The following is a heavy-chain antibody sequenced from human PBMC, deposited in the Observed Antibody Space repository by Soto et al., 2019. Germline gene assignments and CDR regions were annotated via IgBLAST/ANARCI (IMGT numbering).Heavy chain of an antibody. J-gene: IGHJ4*02. CDR3: VKDQSGTQITMVRGGTFGY. D-gene: IGHD3-10*01. Sequence: PGKGLEYVSAISSNGGSTYYADSVKGRFTISRDNSKNTLYLQMSSLRAEDTAVYYCVKDQSGTQITMVRGGTFGYWGQGT. CDR2: ISSNGGST. V-gene: IGHV3-64D*08.